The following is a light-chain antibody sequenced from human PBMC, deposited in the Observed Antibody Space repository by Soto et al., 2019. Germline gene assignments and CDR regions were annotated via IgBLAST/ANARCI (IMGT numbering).Light chain of an antibody. Sequence: QSVLTQPPSVSAAPGQKVTISCSGTSSDVGGYNYVSWYQQHPGKAPKLMIYEVSNRPSGVSNRFSGSKSGNTASLTISGLQAEDEADYYCSSYTSSSPLYVFGTGTKVTVL. V-gene: IGLV2-14*01. CDR3: SSYTSSSPLYV. CDR2: EVS. J-gene: IGLJ1*01. CDR1: SSDVGGYNY.